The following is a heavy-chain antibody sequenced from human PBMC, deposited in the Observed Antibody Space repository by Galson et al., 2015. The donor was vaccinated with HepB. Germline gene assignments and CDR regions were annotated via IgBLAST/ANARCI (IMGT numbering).Heavy chain of an antibody. CDR1: GFTFSSYA. D-gene: IGHD3-22*01. J-gene: IGHJ4*02. V-gene: IGHV3-23*01. Sequence: SLRLSCAASGFTFSSYAMNWVRQAPGKGLEWVSGMNGSGGSTYYADSVKGRFTISRDNSKNTLYLQMNSLRAEDTAVYYCVKGSGYFLASAESDYWGQGTLVTVSS. CDR3: VKGSGYFLASAESDY. CDR2: MNGSGGST.